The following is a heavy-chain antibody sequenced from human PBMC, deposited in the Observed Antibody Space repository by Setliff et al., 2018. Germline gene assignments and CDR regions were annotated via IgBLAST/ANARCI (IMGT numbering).Heavy chain of an antibody. D-gene: IGHD1-26*01. V-gene: IGHV5-51*01. CDR2: IYPGDSSV. CDR1: GYDFSKYW. Sequence: GESLKISCKGSGYDFSKYWIAWVRQVPGKVLEFMGIIYPGDSSVTYSPSFQGQVTISADKSINTAYLQWSSLKASDTAIYYCARVGPLTDDAFDIWGQGTMVTVSS. CDR3: ARVGPLTDDAFDI. J-gene: IGHJ3*02.